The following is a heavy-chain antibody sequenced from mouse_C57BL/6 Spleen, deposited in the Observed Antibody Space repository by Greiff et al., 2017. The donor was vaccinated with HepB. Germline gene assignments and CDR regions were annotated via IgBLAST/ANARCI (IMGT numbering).Heavy chain of an antibody. Sequence: QVQLQQPGAELVKPGASVKMSCKASGYTFTSYWITWVKQRPGQGLEWIGDIYPGSGSTNYNEKFKSKAKLTVDTSSSTAYMQLSSLTSEDSAVYYCARPGGYGPGWYFDVWGTGTTVTVSS. CDR1: GYTFTSYW. V-gene: IGHV1-55*01. D-gene: IGHD2-2*01. CDR3: ARPGGYGPGWYFDV. CDR2: IYPGSGST. J-gene: IGHJ1*03.